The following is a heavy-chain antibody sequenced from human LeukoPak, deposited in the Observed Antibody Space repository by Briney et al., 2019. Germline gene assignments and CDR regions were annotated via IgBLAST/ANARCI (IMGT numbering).Heavy chain of an antibody. J-gene: IGHJ4*02. CDR1: GFTFSSYA. D-gene: IGHD5-24*01. V-gene: IGHV3-23*01. CDR2: ISGSGGST. Sequence: PGGSLRLSCAASGFTFSSYAMSWVRQAPGKGLEWVSAISGSGGSTYYADSVKGRFTISRDNSKNTLYLQMNSLRAEDTAVYYCAKDRRRWLQSNYFDYWGQGTLVTVSS. CDR3: AKDRRRWLQSNYFDY.